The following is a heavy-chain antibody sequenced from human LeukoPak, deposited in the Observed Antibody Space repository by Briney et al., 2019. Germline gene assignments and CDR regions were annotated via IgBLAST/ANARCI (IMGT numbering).Heavy chain of an antibody. D-gene: IGHD2-15*01. CDR2: ISYSGIT. CDR3: ASRAHCSGGSCYGNWFDP. CDR1: GASISSHY. J-gene: IGHJ5*02. V-gene: IGHV4-59*11. Sequence: SETLSLTCTVSGASISSHYWSWIRQSPGKGLEGIGYISYSGITNYNPSLKSRVTISVDTSKNHFSLRLSSVTAADTAVYYCASRAHCSGGSCYGNWFDPWGQGTLVTVSS.